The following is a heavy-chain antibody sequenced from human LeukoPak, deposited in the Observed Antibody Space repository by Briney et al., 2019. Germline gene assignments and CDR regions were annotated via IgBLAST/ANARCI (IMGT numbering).Heavy chain of an antibody. D-gene: IGHD3-22*01. J-gene: IGHJ4*02. CDR1: GFTVSSNY. V-gene: IGHV3-53*05. Sequence: GGSLRLSCAASGFTVSSNYMSWARQAPGKGLGWVSVIYSGGSTYYADSVKGRFTISRDNSKNTLYLQMNSLRAEDTAVYYCAKDRAHYYDSSGYPDYWGQGTLVTVSS. CDR3: AKDRAHYYDSSGYPDY. CDR2: IYSGGST.